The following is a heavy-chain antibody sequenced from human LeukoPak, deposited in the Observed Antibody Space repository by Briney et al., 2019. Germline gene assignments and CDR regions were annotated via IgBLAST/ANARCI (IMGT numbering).Heavy chain of an antibody. D-gene: IGHD5-24*01. V-gene: IGHV4-34*01. CDR2: INHSGST. CDR3: ARPRNRSRDGYNLPVGAFDI. J-gene: IGHJ3*02. CDR1: GGSFSGYY. Sequence: SETLSLTCAVYGGSFSGYYWSWIRQPPGKGLEWIGEINHSGSTNYNPSLKSRVTISVDTSKNQFSLKLSSVTAADTAVYYCARPRNRSRDGYNLPVGAFDIWGQGTMVTVSS.